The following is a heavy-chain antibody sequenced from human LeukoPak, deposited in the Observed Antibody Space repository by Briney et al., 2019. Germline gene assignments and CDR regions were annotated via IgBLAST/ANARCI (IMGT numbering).Heavy chain of an antibody. CDR3: ANRPYKDI. J-gene: IGHJ3*02. CDR1: GFTFSDYY. Sequence: GGSLRLSCAASGFTFSDYYMSWVRQAPGKGLEWVSVIYSGGSTYYADSVKGRFTISRDNAKNSLYLQMNSLRAEDTAVYYCANRPYKDIWGQGTMVTVSS. CDR2: IYSGGST. D-gene: IGHD1-14*01. V-gene: IGHV3-66*01.